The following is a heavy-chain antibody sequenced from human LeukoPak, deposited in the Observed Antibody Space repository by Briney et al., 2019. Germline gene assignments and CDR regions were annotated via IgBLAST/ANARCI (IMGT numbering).Heavy chain of an antibody. CDR3: ARGEGGSSSRRYFDY. CDR2: IYSGGST. J-gene: IGHJ4*02. V-gene: IGHV3-66*01. CDR1: GFTFSTNY. Sequence: GGSLRLSCAASGFTFSTNYMTWVRQAPAKGLEWVSVIYSGGSTYYSDSVKGRFTISRDNSKNTLFLQMDSLRAEDTAVYYCARGEGGSSSRRYFDYWGQGTLVTVSS. D-gene: IGHD6-13*01.